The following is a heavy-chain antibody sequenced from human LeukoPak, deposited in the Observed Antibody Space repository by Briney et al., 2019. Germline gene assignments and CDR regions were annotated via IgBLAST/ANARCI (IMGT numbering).Heavy chain of an antibody. CDR1: GYTFTSYD. CDR2: MNPNSGNT. CDR3: ARAHVEMVDY. D-gene: IGHD5-24*01. V-gene: IGHV1-8*01. J-gene: IGHJ4*02. Sequence: ASVKVSCKASGYTFTSYDINWVRQATGQGLEWMGWMNPNSGNTGYAQKFQGRVTMTRNTYISTAYMELSSPRSEDTAMYYCARAHVEMVDYWGQGTLVTVSS.